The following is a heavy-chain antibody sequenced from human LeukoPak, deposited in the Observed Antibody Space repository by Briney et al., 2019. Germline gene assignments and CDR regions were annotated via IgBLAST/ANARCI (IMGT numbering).Heavy chain of an antibody. CDR1: GFTFSSYW. V-gene: IGHV3-7*01. CDR2: IQQDGSEK. CDR3: ARGSGVRLLQSPFVY. Sequence: GGSLRLSCAASGFTFSSYWMSWVRQAPGKGLEWVANIQQDGSEKYYVDSVKGRFTISRDNAKNSLYLQVNSLRADDTAVYYCARGSGVRLLQSPFVYWGQSTLVTVSS. J-gene: IGHJ4*02. D-gene: IGHD5-24*01.